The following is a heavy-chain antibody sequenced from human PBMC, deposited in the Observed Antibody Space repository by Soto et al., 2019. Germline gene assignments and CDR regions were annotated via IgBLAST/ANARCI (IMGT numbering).Heavy chain of an antibody. D-gene: IGHD3-10*01. J-gene: IGHJ4*02. CDR2: ISSNGGST. CDR3: VKDGRLLWFGESTIDY. CDR1: GFTFSSYA. V-gene: IGHV3-64D*08. Sequence: PGGSLRLSCSASGFTFSSYAMHWVRQAPGKGLEYVSGISSNGGSTYYADSVKGRFTISRDNSKNTLYLQMSSLRAEDMAVYYCVKDGRLLWFGESTIDYWGQGTLVTVSS.